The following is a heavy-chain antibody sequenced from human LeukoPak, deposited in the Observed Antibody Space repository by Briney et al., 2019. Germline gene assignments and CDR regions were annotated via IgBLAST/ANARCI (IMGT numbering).Heavy chain of an antibody. D-gene: IGHD1-1*01. CDR1: GGTFSSYA. CDR3: ARDAPGYNWNDVDDAFDI. CDR2: IIPIFGTA. Sequence: GASVKASCKASGGTFSSYAISWVRQAPGQGLEWMGGIIPIFGTANYAQKFQGRVTITADESTSTACMGLSSLRSEDTAVYYCARDAPGYNWNDVDDAFDIWGQGTMVTVSS. J-gene: IGHJ3*02. V-gene: IGHV1-69*13.